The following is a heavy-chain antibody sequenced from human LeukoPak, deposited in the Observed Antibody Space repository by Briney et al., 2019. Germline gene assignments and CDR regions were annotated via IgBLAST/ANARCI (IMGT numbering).Heavy chain of an antibody. V-gene: IGHV4-39*07. CDR1: GGSISSSSHY. CDR3: ARVPQLWFDY. D-gene: IGHD5-18*01. J-gene: IGHJ4*02. CDR2: INHSGST. Sequence: SETLSLTCTVSGGSISSSSHYWGWIRQPPGKGLEWIGEINHSGSTNYNPSLKSRVTISVDTSKNQFSLKLSSVTAADTAVYYCARVPQLWFDYWGQGTLVTVSS.